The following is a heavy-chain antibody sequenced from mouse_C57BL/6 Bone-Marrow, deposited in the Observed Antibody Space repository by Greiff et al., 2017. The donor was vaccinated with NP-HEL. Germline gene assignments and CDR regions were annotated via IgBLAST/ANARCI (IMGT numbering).Heavy chain of an antibody. CDR2: IDPEDGDT. J-gene: IGHJ3*01. V-gene: IGHV14-1*01. Sequence: VQLQHSGAELVRPGASVKLSCTASGFNIKDYYMHWVKQRPEQGLEWIGRIDPEDGDTEYAPKFQGKATMTADTSSNTAYLQLSSLTSEDTAVYYCTTTPPSYCGSSPPWFAYWGQGTLVTVSA. CDR1: GFNIKDYY. CDR3: TTTPPSYCGSSPPWFAY. D-gene: IGHD1-1*01.